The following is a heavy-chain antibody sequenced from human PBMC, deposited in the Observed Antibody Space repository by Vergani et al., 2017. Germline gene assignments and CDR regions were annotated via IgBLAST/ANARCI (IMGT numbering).Heavy chain of an antibody. CDR3: ARDRHTYQLPQGGIGFDP. CDR1: GYTFTSYG. D-gene: IGHD2-2*01. Sequence: QVQLVQSGAEVKKPGASVKVSCKASGYTFTSYGISWVRQAPGQGLEWMGWISAYNGNTNYAQKLQGRVTMTTDTSTSTAYMELRSLRSDDTAVYYCARDRHTYQLPQGGIGFDPWGQGTLVTVSS. J-gene: IGHJ5*02. V-gene: IGHV1-18*01. CDR2: ISAYNGNT.